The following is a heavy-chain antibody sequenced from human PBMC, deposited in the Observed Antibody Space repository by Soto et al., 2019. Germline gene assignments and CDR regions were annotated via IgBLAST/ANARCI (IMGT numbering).Heavy chain of an antibody. D-gene: IGHD3-16*01. CDR3: AHRDVRYLVVGGVMSWFDP. V-gene: IGHV2-5*02. CDR2: IYWDDDK. CDR1: GFSLSTSGVG. J-gene: IGHJ5*02. Sequence: QITLKESGPTLVKPTQTLTLTCTFSGFSLSTSGVGVGWIRQPPGKALEWLALIYWDDDKRYSPSLKSRLTITKDTYKNQVVLTMTSMDPVDTATYYCAHRDVRYLVVGGVMSWFDPWGQGTLVTVSS.